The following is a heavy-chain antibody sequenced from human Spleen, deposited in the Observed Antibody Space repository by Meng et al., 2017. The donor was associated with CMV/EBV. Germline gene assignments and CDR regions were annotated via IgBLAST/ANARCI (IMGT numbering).Heavy chain of an antibody. CDR2: INHSGST. CDR3: ARRYGASAYNWFDP. V-gene: IGHV4-34*01. Sequence: QVQLQQWGAGLLKPSGTLSRACAVYGGSFSGYYWSWIRQPPGKGLEWIGEINHSGSTNYNPSLKSRVTISVDTSKNQFSLKLSSVTAADTAVYYCARRYGASAYNWFDPWGQGTLVTVSS. J-gene: IGHJ5*02. D-gene: IGHD4-17*01. CDR1: GGSFSGYY.